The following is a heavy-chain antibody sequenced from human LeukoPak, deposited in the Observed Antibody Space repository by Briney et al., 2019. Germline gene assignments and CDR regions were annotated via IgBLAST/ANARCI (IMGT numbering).Heavy chain of an antibody. CDR3: AKDIHPGLDSGASCCFDY. J-gene: IGHJ4*02. D-gene: IGHD3-22*01. CDR1: GYTFSRHG. Sequence: GASVKVSCKTSGYTFSRHGITWVRQAPGQGLEWMGWVSGYNDNTNYAQNVQGRVTMTTDTSTNTAYMELRSLRSDDTAVYYCAKDIHPGLDSGASCCFDYWGQGTPVTVSS. CDR2: VSGYNDNT. V-gene: IGHV1-18*01.